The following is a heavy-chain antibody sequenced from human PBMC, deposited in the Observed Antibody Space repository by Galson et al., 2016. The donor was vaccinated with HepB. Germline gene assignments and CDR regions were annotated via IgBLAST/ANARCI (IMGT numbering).Heavy chain of an antibody. J-gene: IGHJ5*02. D-gene: IGHD4-23*01. CDR3: ARAGPGKANWFGP. Sequence: SVKVSCKASGYTFTSYAIHWVRQAPGQRLEWMGWISAGNANTKYSQEFQGRVTITRDTSASTAYMELSSLRSEDTAVYYCARAGPGKANWFGPWGQGTLVTVSS. V-gene: IGHV1-3*01. CDR1: GYTFTSYA. CDR2: ISAGNANT.